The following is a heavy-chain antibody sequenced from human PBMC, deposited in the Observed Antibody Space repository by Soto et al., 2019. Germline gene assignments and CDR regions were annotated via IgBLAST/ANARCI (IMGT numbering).Heavy chain of an antibody. CDR2: IWYDGSNK. D-gene: IGHD3-22*01. J-gene: IGHJ4*02. Sequence: QVQLVESGGGVVQPGRSLRLSCAASGFTFSSYGMHWVRQAPGKGLEWVAVIWYDGSNKYYADSVKGRFTISRDNSKNTLYLQMNSRRAEDTAVYYCARSRGSNYDSSGPLDYWGQGTLVTVSS. V-gene: IGHV3-33*01. CDR3: ARSRGSNYDSSGPLDY. CDR1: GFTFSSYG.